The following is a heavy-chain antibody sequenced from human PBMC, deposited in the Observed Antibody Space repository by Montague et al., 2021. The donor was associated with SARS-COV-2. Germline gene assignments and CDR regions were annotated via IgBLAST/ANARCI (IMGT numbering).Heavy chain of an antibody. V-gene: IGHV4-59*08. CDR2: VYYNKST. Sequence: SETLSLTCTVSGVSITSYYWSWIRQPPGKGLEWIGYVYYNKSTNFNPSLKSRVAISVDTSKNQFSLRLTSVTAADTAVYYCARPPHSDGLKGTTDFWDQGTLVTVSS. D-gene: IGHD2-2*01. J-gene: IGHJ4*02. CDR3: ARPPHSDGLKGTTDF. CDR1: GVSITSYY.